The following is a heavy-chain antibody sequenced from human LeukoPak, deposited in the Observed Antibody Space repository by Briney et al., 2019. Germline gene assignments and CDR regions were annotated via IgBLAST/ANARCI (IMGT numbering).Heavy chain of an antibody. CDR2: ISYDGSNK. CDR3: ARDPSTLIVGALFDY. J-gene: IGHJ4*02. Sequence: PGGSLRLSCAASGFTFSSYAMHWVRQAPGKGLEWVAVISYDGSNKYCADSVKGRFTISRDNSKNTLYLQMNSLRAEDTAVYYCARDPSTLIVGALFDYWGQGTLVTVSS. V-gene: IGHV3-30-3*01. D-gene: IGHD1-26*01. CDR1: GFTFSSYA.